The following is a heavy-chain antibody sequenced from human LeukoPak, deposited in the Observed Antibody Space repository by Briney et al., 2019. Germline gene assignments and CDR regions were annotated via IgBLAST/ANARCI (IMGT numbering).Heavy chain of an antibody. CDR1: GFTFSDYG. J-gene: IGHJ3*02. Sequence: LRLSCAASGFTFSDYGMSWVRQPPGKGLEWIGYIYYSGSTYYDPSLKSRVMISVDASKNQFSLKLSSVTAADTAVYYCARLGIDYDILTGYIPDAFDIWGQGTVVTVSS. V-gene: IGHV4-30-4*08. D-gene: IGHD3-9*01. CDR3: ARLGIDYDILTGYIPDAFDI. CDR2: IYYSGST.